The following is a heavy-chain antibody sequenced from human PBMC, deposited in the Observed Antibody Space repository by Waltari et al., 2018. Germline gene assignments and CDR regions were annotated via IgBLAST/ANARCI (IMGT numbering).Heavy chain of an antibody. CDR2: IYTDGST. CDR3: VRVGPRHGCTSGVCLSAHAFDI. V-gene: IGHV4-4*07. D-gene: IGHD2-8*01. Sequence: QVQLQESGPGLVKPSETLSLTCTVSGGSINNYYWSWIRQPAGKGLDWIGRIYTDGSTDYNPSLRSRVTMSVDPSKNQFSLKLSSVTAADTALYYCVRVGPRHGCTSGVCLSAHAFDIWGQGTMVTVSS. J-gene: IGHJ3*02. CDR1: GGSINNYY.